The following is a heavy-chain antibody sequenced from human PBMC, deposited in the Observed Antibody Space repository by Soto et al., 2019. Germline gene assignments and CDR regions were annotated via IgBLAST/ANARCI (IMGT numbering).Heavy chain of an antibody. CDR3: ARVEGENNWPYGLHSYYYGMDV. V-gene: IGHV1-69*06. Sequence: QGQLVQSGAEVKKPGSSVKVSCKASGGTFSSYAISWVRQAPGQGPEWMGGIIPIFGTANYAKKFQGRVTITADKSTSTAYMELSSLRYEDTAVYYCARVEGENNWPYGLHSYYYGMDVWGQGTTVTVSS. D-gene: IGHD1-20*01. CDR2: IIPIFGTA. CDR1: GGTFSSYA. J-gene: IGHJ6*02.